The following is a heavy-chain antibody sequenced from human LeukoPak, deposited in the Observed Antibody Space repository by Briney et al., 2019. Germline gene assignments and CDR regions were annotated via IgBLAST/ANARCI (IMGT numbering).Heavy chain of an antibody. CDR1: GFTFSDYW. D-gene: IGHD1-26*01. V-gene: IGHV3-7*01. CDR2: IKQDGSEK. CDR3: ARDWEY. J-gene: IGHJ4*02. Sequence: GGSLRLSCAASGFTFSDYWMSWVRQAPGKGLEWVANIKQDGSEKYYVDSVKGRFTVSRDNAKNSLYLQMNSLRAEDTAVYYCARDWEYWGQGTLVTVSS.